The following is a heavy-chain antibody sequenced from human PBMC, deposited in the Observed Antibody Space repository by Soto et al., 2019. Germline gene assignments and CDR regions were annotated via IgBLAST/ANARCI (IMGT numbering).Heavy chain of an antibody. CDR3: ARGYFGDYRYFDL. Sequence: SETLSLTCAVYGGSFSDYYWSWIRQPPGKGLEWIGEINHSGSTNYSPSLKSRVTMSVDTSRKQFSLKLTSVTAADAAVYYCARGYFGDYRYFDLWCRGTLVTVSS. V-gene: IGHV4-34*01. J-gene: IGHJ2*01. CDR2: INHSGST. CDR1: GGSFSDYY. D-gene: IGHD4-17*01.